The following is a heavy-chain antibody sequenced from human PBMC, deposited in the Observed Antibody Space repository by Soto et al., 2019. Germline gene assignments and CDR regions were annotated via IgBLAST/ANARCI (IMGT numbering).Heavy chain of an antibody. V-gene: IGHV1-69*13. CDR3: ARDGAYYYDSSGYPDAFDI. Sequence: ASVKVSCKASGGTFSSYAISWVRQAPGQGLEWMGGIIPIFGTANYAQKFQGRVTITADESTSTAYMELSSLRSEDTAVYYCARDGAYYYDSSGYPDAFDIWGQGTMVTVSS. D-gene: IGHD3-22*01. J-gene: IGHJ3*02. CDR2: IIPIFGTA. CDR1: GGTFSSYA.